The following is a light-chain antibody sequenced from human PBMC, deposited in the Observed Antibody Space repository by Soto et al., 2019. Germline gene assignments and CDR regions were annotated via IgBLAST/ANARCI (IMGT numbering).Light chain of an antibody. CDR2: GAS. CDR1: QSVNNN. Sequence: ETMMTQSPATLSVSPGERATLSGRASQSVNNNLAWYQQKLGQAPRVLIYGASTRATGIPARFTGSGSGTEFILTITSLQSEDSAVYYCQAYNTWPWTFGQGTKVEIK. CDR3: QAYNTWPWT. V-gene: IGKV3-15*01. J-gene: IGKJ1*01.